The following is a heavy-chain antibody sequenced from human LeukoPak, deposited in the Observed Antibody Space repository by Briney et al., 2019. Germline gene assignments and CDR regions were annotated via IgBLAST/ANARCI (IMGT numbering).Heavy chain of an antibody. D-gene: IGHD2-2*01. CDR3: ARHPLYCSSTSCPSSDY. V-gene: IGHV5-10-1*01. Sequence: PGESLKISCKGSGYSFISYWISWVRQMPGKGLEWMGRIDPSDSYTNYSPSFQGHVTISADKSISTAYLQWSSLKASDTAMYYCARHPLYCSSTSCPSSDYWGQGTLVTVSS. CDR1: GYSFISYW. CDR2: IDPSDSYT. J-gene: IGHJ4*02.